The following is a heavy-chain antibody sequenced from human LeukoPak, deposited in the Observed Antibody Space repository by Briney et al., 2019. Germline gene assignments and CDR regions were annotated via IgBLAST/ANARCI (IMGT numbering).Heavy chain of an antibody. V-gene: IGHV4-34*01. CDR1: GGSFSGYY. D-gene: IGHD2-2*01. Sequence: SETLSLTCAVYGGSFSGYYWSWIRQPPGKGLEWIGEINHSGSTNYNPSLKSRVTISVDTSKNQFSLKLSSVTAADTAVYYCTRECSSTSCYYYYMDVWGKGTTVTVSS. J-gene: IGHJ6*03. CDR2: INHSGST. CDR3: TRECSSTSCYYYYMDV.